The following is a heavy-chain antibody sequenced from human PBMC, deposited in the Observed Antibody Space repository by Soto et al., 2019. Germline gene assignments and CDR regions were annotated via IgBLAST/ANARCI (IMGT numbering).Heavy chain of an antibody. J-gene: IGHJ4*02. D-gene: IGHD7-27*01. CDR3: ARAKFESTGWHQFDI. CDR1: GGSFTCHI. Sequence: PSETLSLTCTVSGGSFTCHIWSWVRQPPGKGLEWIGEVSHSGNTKYYPSLRSRVTLSVDSSKNQISLALTSVTAADTAVYYCARAKFESTGWHQFDIWGQGTLVTVSS. CDR2: VSHSGNT. V-gene: IGHV4-34*01.